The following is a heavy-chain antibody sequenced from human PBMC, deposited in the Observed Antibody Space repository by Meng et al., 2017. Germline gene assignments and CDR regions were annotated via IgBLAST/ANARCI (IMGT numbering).Heavy chain of an antibody. D-gene: IGHD3-22*01. CDR1: GFTFDDYA. CDR3: AKDIKWGRNYYDSSGGFDY. CDR2: ISWNSGSI. J-gene: IGHJ4*02. V-gene: IGHV3-9*03. Sequence: SLKISCAASGFTFDDYAMHWVRQAPGKGLEWVSGISWNSGSIGYADSVKGRFTISRDNAKNSLYLKMNSLRAEDMALYYCAKDIKWGRNYYDSSGGFDYWGQGTLVTVSS.